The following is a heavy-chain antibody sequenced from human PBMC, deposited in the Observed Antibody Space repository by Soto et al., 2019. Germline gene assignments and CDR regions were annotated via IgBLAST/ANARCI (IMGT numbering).Heavy chain of an antibody. V-gene: IGHV3-53*02. CDR1: GFTVSSNY. CDR3: ARGWILEWLLPFDY. Sequence: EVQLVETGGGLIQPGGSLRLSCAASGFTVSSNYMSWVRQAPGKGLEWVSVIYSGGSTYYADSVKGRFTNSRDNSKNTLYLQMNSLRAEDTAVYYCARGWILEWLLPFDYWGQGTLVTVSS. J-gene: IGHJ4*02. CDR2: IYSGGST. D-gene: IGHD3-3*01.